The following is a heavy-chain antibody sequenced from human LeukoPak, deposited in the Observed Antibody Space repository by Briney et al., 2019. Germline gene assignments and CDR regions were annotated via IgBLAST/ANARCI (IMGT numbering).Heavy chain of an antibody. CDR3: ARGGIAVAGTPEYYYGMDV. Sequence: ASVKVSCKGSGYTFTDYYMHWVRQAPGQGLEWMGWINPNSGGTNYAQKFQGRVTMTRDTSISTAYMELSRLRSDDTAAYYCARGGIAVAGTPEYYYGMDVWGQGTTVTVSS. CDR2: INPNSGGT. D-gene: IGHD6-19*01. V-gene: IGHV1-2*02. J-gene: IGHJ6*02. CDR1: GYTFTDYY.